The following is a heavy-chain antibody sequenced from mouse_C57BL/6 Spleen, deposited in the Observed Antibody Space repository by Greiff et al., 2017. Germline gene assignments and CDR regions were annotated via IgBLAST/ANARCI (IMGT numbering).Heavy chain of an antibody. Sequence: EVQVVESGEGLVKPGGSLKLSCAASGFTFSSYAMSWVRQTPEKRLEWVAYICSGGDYIYYADTVKGRFTITRDNSRNTLYLQMSSLKSEDTAMYYCTRDRKSNSVEYAMDYWGQGTSVTVSS. CDR3: TRDRKSNSVEYAMDY. CDR1: GFTFSSYA. CDR2: ICSGGDYI. V-gene: IGHV5-9-1*02. J-gene: IGHJ4*01. D-gene: IGHD2-5*01.